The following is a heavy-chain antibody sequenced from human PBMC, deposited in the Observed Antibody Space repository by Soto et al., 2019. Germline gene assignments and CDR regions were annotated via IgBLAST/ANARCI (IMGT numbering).Heavy chain of an antibody. CDR3: TRVGGYYGDYPNFDY. Sequence: XGTLSLTCTVYGDSMRSFYWSWIRQPPGKGLEWIGNIYYSGSTNYNPSRKSRVTMSVDMSRNQVSLKLSSVTAADTAVYYCTRVGGYYGDYPNFDYWGQGALVTVSS. CDR1: GDSMRSFY. D-gene: IGHD4-17*01. V-gene: IGHV4-59*01. J-gene: IGHJ4*02. CDR2: IYYSGST.